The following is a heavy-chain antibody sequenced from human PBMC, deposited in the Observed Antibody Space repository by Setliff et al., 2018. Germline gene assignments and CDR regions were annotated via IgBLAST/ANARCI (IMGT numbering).Heavy chain of an antibody. V-gene: IGHV3-53*01. D-gene: IGHD4-17*01. CDR2: IYSSGTT. Sequence: PGESLKISCAASGFSVSSSYMNWVRQAPGKGLEWVSLIYSSGTTYYADSVKGRFTISRDNSKNTVYPQMNSLRVADTAVYYCARAPGYADYSYLQHWGQGTLVTVSS. CDR3: ARAPGYADYSYLQH. CDR1: GFSVSSSY. J-gene: IGHJ1*01.